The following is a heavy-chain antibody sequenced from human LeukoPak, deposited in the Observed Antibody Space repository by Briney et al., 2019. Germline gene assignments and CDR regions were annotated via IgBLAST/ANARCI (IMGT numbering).Heavy chain of an antibody. D-gene: IGHD1-26*01. Sequence: GGSLRLSCAASGFTFTNYAKTWVRQAPGKGLEWVSSISGSGGSTYYADSVKGRFTIPRDTSKNMLFLEMNSLRAEDTAVYYCAKAGVGGTKYFFDFWGQGTLVTVSS. CDR3: AKAGVGGTKYFFDF. CDR2: ISGSGGST. J-gene: IGHJ4*02. CDR1: GFTFTNYA. V-gene: IGHV3-23*01.